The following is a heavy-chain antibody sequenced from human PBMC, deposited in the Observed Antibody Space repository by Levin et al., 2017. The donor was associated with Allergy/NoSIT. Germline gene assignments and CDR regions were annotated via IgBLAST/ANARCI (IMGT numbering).Heavy chain of an antibody. CDR1: GYTFTNYG. CDR2: ISPYSGNT. CDR3: ARDSREYGDYVDY. Sequence: ASVKVSCKASGYTFTNYGISWVRQAPGQGPEWMGWISPYSGNTRYTHKLQDRLTMTTDTSTSTAHMELRSLRSDDTAVYYCARDSREYGDYVDYWGQGTLVTVS. D-gene: IGHD4-17*01. V-gene: IGHV1-18*01. J-gene: IGHJ4*02.